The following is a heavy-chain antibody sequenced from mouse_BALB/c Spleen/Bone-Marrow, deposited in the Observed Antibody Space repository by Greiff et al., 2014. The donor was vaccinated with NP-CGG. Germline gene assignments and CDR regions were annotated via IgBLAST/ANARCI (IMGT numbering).Heavy chain of an antibody. Sequence: VQLVESGPELATPGAPLKMSCKASGYTFTTYWMHWIKQRPGQGLEWIGSINPNTDYTDYNQKFKDKATLTADKSSITAYMQLGSLTSEDSAVYYCARGLRDWYFDVWGAGTTVTVSS. J-gene: IGHJ1*01. CDR1: GYTFTTYW. V-gene: IGHV1-4*01. CDR2: INPNTDYT. D-gene: IGHD2-4*01. CDR3: ARGLRDWYFDV.